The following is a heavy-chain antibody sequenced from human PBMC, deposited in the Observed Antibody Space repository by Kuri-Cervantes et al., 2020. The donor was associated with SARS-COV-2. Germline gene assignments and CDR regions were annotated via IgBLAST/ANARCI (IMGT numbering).Heavy chain of an antibody. Sequence: GESLKISCAASGFTFSSYAMHWVRQAPGKGLEWVAVISYDGSNKYYADSVKGRFTISRDNSKNTLYLQMNSLRAEDTAAYYCARDLHPGRAGYYFDYWGQGTLVTVSS. CDR3: ARDLHPGRAGYYFDY. J-gene: IGHJ4*02. CDR1: GFTFSSYA. CDR2: ISYDGSNK. V-gene: IGHV3-30-3*01.